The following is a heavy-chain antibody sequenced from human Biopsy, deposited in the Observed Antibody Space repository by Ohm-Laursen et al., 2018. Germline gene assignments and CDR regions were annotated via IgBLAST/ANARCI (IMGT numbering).Heavy chain of an antibody. CDR2: VYHSGTT. CDR1: GGSIISYY. CDR3: ARHDGNGPFALDS. Sequence: SETLSLTCSVSGGSIISYYWTWIRQPPGKGLEWIGSVYHSGTTYYSPSLKIRVTISVDTWKNQLSLKVTSVTAADTAAYYCARHDGNGPFALDSWGQGTLVTVSS. V-gene: IGHV4-39*01. D-gene: IGHD5-24*01. J-gene: IGHJ4*02.